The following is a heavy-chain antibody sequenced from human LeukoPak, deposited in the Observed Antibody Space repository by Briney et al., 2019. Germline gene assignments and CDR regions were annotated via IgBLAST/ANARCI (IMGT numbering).Heavy chain of an antibody. CDR3: ARRGQQLSYFDY. J-gene: IGHJ4*02. CDR2: ISNSGDNT. V-gene: IGHV3-23*01. Sequence: GGSLRLSCAASGFTFSTYAMSWVRQVPGKGLEWVSGISNSGDNTYYADSVKGRFTISRDNSKNTLSLQMNSLRAEDTAVYYCARRGQQLSYFDYWGQGTLVTVSS. D-gene: IGHD6-13*01. CDR1: GFTFSTYA.